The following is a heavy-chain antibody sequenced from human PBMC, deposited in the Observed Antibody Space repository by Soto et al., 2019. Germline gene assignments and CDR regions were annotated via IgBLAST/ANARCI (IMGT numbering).Heavy chain of an antibody. CDR3: AKVPMIVVVSTSLYFDY. D-gene: IGHD3-22*01. J-gene: IGHJ4*02. V-gene: IGHV3-23*01. Sequence: GGSLRLSCAASGFTFSSYAMSWVRQAPGKGLEWVSAISGSGGTTYYADSVKGRFTIFRDNSKDTLYLQMNSLRAEDTAVYYCAKVPMIVVVSTSLYFDYWGQGTLVTVSS. CDR1: GFTFSSYA. CDR2: ISGSGGTT.